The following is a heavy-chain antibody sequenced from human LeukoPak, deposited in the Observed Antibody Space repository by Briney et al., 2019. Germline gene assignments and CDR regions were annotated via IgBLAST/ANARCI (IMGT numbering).Heavy chain of an antibody. CDR3: ARDISGWYWFDP. CDR2: IYYSGST. D-gene: IGHD6-19*01. J-gene: IGHJ5*02. Sequence: SETLSLTCTVSGGSISSSSYYWGWIRQPPGKGLEWIGSIYYSGSTYYNPSLKSRVTISVDTSKNQFSLKLSSVTAADTAVYYCARDISGWYWFDPWGQGTLVTVSS. CDR1: GGSISSSSYY. V-gene: IGHV4-39*02.